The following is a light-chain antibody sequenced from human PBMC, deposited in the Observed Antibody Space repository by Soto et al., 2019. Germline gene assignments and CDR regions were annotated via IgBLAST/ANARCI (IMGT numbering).Light chain of an antibody. CDR1: SSNIGNNA. CDR3: AAWDDSLNGDV. V-gene: IGLV1-36*01. CDR2: YDD. J-gene: IGLJ1*01. Sequence: QSVLTQPPSVSEAPRQRVTISCSGSSSNIGNNAVNWYQQLPGKAPKLLIYYDDLLPSGVSDRFSGSKSGTSASLAISGVQSEDEADYYCAAWDDSLNGDVFGTGTKVTVL.